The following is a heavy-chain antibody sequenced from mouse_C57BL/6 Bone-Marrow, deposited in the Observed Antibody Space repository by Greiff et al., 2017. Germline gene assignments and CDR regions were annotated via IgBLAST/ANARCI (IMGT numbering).Heavy chain of an antibody. J-gene: IGHJ4*01. CDR1: GYAFTNYL. Sequence: VQLQQSGAELVRPGTSVKVSCKASGYAFTNYLIEWVKQRPGQGLEWIGVINPGSGGTNYHEKFKGKATLTADKSSSTAYMQLSSLTSEDSAVYFCAREDYDDYYAMDYWGQGPSVTVSS. V-gene: IGHV1-54*01. CDR2: INPGSGGT. CDR3: AREDYDDYYAMDY. D-gene: IGHD2-4*01.